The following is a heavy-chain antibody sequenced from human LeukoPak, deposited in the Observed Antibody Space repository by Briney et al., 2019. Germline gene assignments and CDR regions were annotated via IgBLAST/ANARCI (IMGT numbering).Heavy chain of an antibody. J-gene: IGHJ5*02. CDR1: GFTLSSYW. Sequence: GGALRLSCAASGFTLSSYWMSWVRQAAGKGLEGVANIKQDGSEKYYVDSVKGRFTISRDNANNSLYLQMNSLRAEDTAVYSCARDDCSSISCYHNWFDPWGQGTLVTVSS. V-gene: IGHV3-7*01. D-gene: IGHD2-2*01. CDR2: IKQDGSEK. CDR3: ARDDCSSISCYHNWFDP.